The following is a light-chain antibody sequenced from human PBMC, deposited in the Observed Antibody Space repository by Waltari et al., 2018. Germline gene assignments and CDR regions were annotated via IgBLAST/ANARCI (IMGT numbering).Light chain of an antibody. CDR1: QGIGSS. Sequence: DSRLTQSPHSVSAFVGDRVIITWLARQGIGSSLAWYQQRLGKVPYLLIYAGSTLQNGVPSRFSGSGSGTEFTLTISSLQPEDSATYYCQHAKSFPLTFGPGTKVAIK. CDR2: AGS. V-gene: IGKV1-12*01. J-gene: IGKJ3*01. CDR3: QHAKSFPLT.